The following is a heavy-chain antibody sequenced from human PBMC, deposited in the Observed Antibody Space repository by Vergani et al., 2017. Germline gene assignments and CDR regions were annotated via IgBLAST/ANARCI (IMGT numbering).Heavy chain of an antibody. CDR1: GFTFSSYS. J-gene: IGHJ4*02. Sequence: EVPLVESGGGLVQPGGSLRLFCAASGFTFSSYSMNWVRQAPGKGLEWVSYISSSSSTIYYADSVKGRFTISRDNAKNSLYLQMNSLRAEDTAVYYCARDGRITGTTEVDYWGQGTLVTVSS. CDR3: ARDGRITGTTEVDY. CDR2: ISSSSSTI. D-gene: IGHD1-20*01. V-gene: IGHV3-48*01.